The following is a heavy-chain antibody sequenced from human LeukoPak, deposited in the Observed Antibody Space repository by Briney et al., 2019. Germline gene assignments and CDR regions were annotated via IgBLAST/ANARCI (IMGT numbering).Heavy chain of an antibody. J-gene: IGHJ4*02. D-gene: IGHD3-22*01. V-gene: IGHV1-69*06. CDR2: IIPIFGTA. CDR3: ARAPHRVYYYDSSGYYSH. Sequence: GASVKVSCKASGGTFSSYAISWVRQAPGQGLEWMGGIIPIFGTANYAQKFQGRVTITADKSTSTAYMELSSLRSEDTAVYYCARAPHRVYYYDSSGYYSHWGQGTLVTVSS. CDR1: GGTFSSYA.